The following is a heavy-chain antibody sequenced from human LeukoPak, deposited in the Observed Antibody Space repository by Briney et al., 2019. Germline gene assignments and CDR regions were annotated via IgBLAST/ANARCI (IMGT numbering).Heavy chain of an antibody. V-gene: IGHV4-61*08. Sequence: SETLSLTCTVSGGSISSGDYYWSWIRQPPGKGLEWIGYIYYSGSTNYNPSLKSRVTISVDTSKNQFSLKLSSVTAADTAVYYCARASGATTPEYFDYWGQGTLVTVSS. CDR3: ARASGATTPEYFDY. CDR1: GGSISSGDYY. CDR2: IYYSGST. D-gene: IGHD5-12*01. J-gene: IGHJ4*02.